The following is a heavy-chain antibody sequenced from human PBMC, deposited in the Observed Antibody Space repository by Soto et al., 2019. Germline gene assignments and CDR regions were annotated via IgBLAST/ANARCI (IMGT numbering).Heavy chain of an antibody. CDR1: GFTVSSNY. Sequence: GGSLRLSCAASGFTVSSNYMSWVRQAPGKGLEWVSVIYSGSSTYYADSVKGRFTISRDNSKNTLYLQMNSLRAEDTAVYYCARGDPLRYFDWTNWGQGTLVTVSS. CDR2: IYSGSST. J-gene: IGHJ4*02. V-gene: IGHV3-53*01. CDR3: ARGDPLRYFDWTN. D-gene: IGHD3-9*01.